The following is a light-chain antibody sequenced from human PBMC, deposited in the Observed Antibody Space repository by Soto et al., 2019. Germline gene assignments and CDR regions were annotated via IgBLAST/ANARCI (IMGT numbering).Light chain of an antibody. J-gene: IGKJ3*01. V-gene: IGKV1-39*01. CDR1: KSINNY. CDR3: QQSYSTPFT. CDR2: AAS. Sequence: DIQMTQSPSSLSASVGDRVTITCRASKSINNYLNWYHQKPGKAPKLLIYAASSLQSGVPSRFSGSGSGTDFTLTISSLQPEDFATYYGQQSYSTPFTFGPGTKVDI.